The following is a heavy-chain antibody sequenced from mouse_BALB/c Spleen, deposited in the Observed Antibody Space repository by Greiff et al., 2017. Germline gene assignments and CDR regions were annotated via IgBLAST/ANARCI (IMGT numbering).Heavy chain of an antibody. D-gene: IGHD1-1*01. V-gene: IGHV1S137*01. CDR3: ARGGRSRAMDY. CDR2: ISTYYGDA. J-gene: IGHJ4*01. CDR1: GYTFTDYA. Sequence: VQLQQSGAELVRPGVSVKIPCKGSGYTFTDYAMHWVKQSHAKSLEWIGVISTYYGDASYNQKFKGKATMTVDKSSSTAYMELARLTSEDSAIYYCARGGRSRAMDYWGQGTSVTVSS.